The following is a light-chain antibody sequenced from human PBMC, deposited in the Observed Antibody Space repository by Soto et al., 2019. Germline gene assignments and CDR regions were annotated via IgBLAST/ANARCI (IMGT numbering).Light chain of an antibody. CDR1: SSDVGSYNL. Sequence: QSVLTQPAPVSGSPGQSITISCTGTSSDVGSYNLVSWYQQHPGKAPKLMIYEVSKRPSGVSNRFSGSKSGNTASLTISGLQAEDEADYYCCSYAGSSTFPYVFGTGTKVTVL. V-gene: IGLV2-23*02. J-gene: IGLJ1*01. CDR2: EVS. CDR3: CSYAGSSTFPYV.